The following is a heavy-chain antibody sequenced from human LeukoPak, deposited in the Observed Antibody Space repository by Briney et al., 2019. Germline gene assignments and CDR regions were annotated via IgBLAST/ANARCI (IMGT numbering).Heavy chain of an antibody. D-gene: IGHD2-15*01. V-gene: IGHV3-23*01. Sequence: ETLSLTCVVSGDSISSGGYSWRWIRQTPGRGLEWVSAIRGIGGSTNYADSVKGRFTISRDNSKNTLYLQMNSLRAEDTAVYYCAKAGLDGRYCSGGSCYSIEVTRVYFDYWGQGTLVTVSS. CDR3: AKAGLDGRYCSGGSCYSIEVTRVYFDY. CDR1: GDSISSGGYS. CDR2: IRGIGGST. J-gene: IGHJ4*02.